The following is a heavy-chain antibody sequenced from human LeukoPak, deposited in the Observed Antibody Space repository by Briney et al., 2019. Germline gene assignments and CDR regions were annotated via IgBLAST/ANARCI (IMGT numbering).Heavy chain of an antibody. D-gene: IGHD3-16*01. Sequence: PSETLSLTCTVSGAPVTSYYWNWIRQPPGKGLEWIGYILYSGTTNYNPSLNSRVTMSLDTSKNQFSLELSSVTAADTAVYYCARRIIARGLGQENWFDPWGQGILVTVSS. CDR3: ARRIIARGLGQENWFDP. CDR1: GAPVTSYY. CDR2: ILYSGTT. J-gene: IGHJ5*02. V-gene: IGHV4-59*02.